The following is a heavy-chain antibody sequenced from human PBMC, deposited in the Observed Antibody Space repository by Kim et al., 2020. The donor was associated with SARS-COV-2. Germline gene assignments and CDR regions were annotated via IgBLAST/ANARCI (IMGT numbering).Heavy chain of an antibody. V-gene: IGHV3-30*03. Sequence: GGSLRLSCTASGFTFNNYGIHWVRQAPGKGLEWVAVISYDGNREFYVDSVKGRFTISRDNSKNTVYLQMNNLNTEDTAVYFCAREVLRGSTAVILYNWFDPWGQGTLVTVSS. D-gene: IGHD3-16*02. CDR1: GFTFNNYG. CDR2: ISYDGNRE. J-gene: IGHJ5*02. CDR3: AREVLRGSTAVILYNWFDP.